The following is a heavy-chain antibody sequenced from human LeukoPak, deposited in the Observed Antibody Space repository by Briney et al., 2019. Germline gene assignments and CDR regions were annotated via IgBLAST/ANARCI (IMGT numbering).Heavy chain of an antibody. CDR1: GGSISSHY. J-gene: IGHJ3*01. D-gene: IGHD3-16*01. CDR3: ARDDYGVFDAFDF. CDR2: IYNSGST. Sequence: SETLSLTCTVSGGSISSHYWSWIRQPPGKGLEWIGYIYNSGSTNYNPSLKSRVTISLDTSKNQFSLHLTSVTAADTAVYFCARDDYGVFDAFDFWGQGTVVTVSS. V-gene: IGHV4-59*08.